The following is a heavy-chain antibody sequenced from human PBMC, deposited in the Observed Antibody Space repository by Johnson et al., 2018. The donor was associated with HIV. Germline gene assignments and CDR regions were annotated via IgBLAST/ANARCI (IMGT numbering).Heavy chain of an antibody. CDR1: AFSFSNYP. CDR2: IKSKTDGGTT. Sequence: VQLVESGGGVVQPGRSLRLSCAASAFSFSNYPMHWVRQAPGKGLEWVGRIKSKTDGGTTDYAAPVKGRFTISRDDSKNTLYLQMNSLKTEDTAVYYCTTPSGSYVSSYDAFDIWGQGTMVTVSS. D-gene: IGHD1-26*01. V-gene: IGHV3-15*01. J-gene: IGHJ3*02. CDR3: TTPSGSYVSSYDAFDI.